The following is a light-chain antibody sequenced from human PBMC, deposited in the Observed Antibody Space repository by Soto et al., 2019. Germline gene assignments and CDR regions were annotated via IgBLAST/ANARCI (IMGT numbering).Light chain of an antibody. CDR3: QSYDSSLFGLV. Sequence: QAVVTQPPSVSGAPGQRVTISCTGTNSNIGADYGVQWYQQFPGTAPKLLIFANNSRPSGVPDRFSASKSATSASLAIAGLQPDDEASYYCQSYDSSLFGLVFGAGTQLTVL. CDR1: NSNIGADYG. CDR2: ANN. J-gene: IGLJ3*02. V-gene: IGLV1-40*01.